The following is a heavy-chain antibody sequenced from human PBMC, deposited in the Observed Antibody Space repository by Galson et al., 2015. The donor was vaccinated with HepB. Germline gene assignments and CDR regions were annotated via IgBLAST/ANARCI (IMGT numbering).Heavy chain of an antibody. D-gene: IGHD2-2*01. CDR3: ARGHQDIVVVPAASALY. CDR1: GFTFSSYA. CDR2: ISYDGSNK. J-gene: IGHJ4*02. V-gene: IGHV3-30-3*01. Sequence: SLRLSCAASGFTFSSYAMHWVRQAPGKGLEWVAVISYDGSNKYYADSVKGRFTISRDNSKNTLYLQMNSLRAEDTAVYYCARGHQDIVVVPAASALYWGQGTLVTVSS.